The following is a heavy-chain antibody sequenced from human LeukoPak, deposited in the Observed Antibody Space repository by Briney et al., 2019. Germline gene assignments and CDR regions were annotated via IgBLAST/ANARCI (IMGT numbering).Heavy chain of an antibody. D-gene: IGHD3-10*01. CDR1: GFTFSSYG. J-gene: IGHJ4*02. CDR2: IWCDGSNK. V-gene: IGHV3-33*01. Sequence: GGSLRLSCAASGFTFSSYGMHWVRQAPGKGLEWVAVIWCDGSNKYYADSVKGRFTISRDNSKNTLDVQMNSLRAEDTAVYYCARDPYYYGSGIWGYFDYWGQGTLVTVSS. CDR3: ARDPYYYGSGIWGYFDY.